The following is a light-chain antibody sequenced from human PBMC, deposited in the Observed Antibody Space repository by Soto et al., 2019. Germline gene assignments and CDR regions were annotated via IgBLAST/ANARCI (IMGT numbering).Light chain of an antibody. J-gene: IGKJ4*01. V-gene: IGKV3-11*01. Sequence: EIVLTQSPATLSLSPGERATLSCRASQSVSSYLAWYQQKPGQAPRLLIYDASNRATGIPARFSGSGSGTDFTLTISSLEPEDFAVSYGQQRDSWPLVTVGGGTKVELK. CDR1: QSVSSY. CDR3: QQRDSWPLVT. CDR2: DAS.